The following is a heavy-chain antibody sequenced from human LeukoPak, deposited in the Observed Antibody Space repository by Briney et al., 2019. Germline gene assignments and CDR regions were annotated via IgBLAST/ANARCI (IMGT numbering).Heavy chain of an antibody. V-gene: IGHV4-39*07. CDR1: GGSISSSSYY. CDR2: IYYSGST. D-gene: IGHD6-13*01. J-gene: IGHJ4*02. Sequence: SETLSLTCTVSGGSISSSSYYWGWIRQPPGKGLEWIGSIYYSGSTYYNPSLKSRVTISVDTSKNQFSLKLSSVTAADTAVYYCARDPTPGIAAAGDYWGQGTLVTVSS. CDR3: ARDPTPGIAAAGDY.